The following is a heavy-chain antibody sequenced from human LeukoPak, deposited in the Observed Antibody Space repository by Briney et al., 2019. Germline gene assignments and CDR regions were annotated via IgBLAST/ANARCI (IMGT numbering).Heavy chain of an antibody. CDR2: INPNSGGT. D-gene: IGHD2-2*01. J-gene: IGHJ4*02. V-gene: IGHV1-2*02. CDR1: GYTFTGYY. CDR3: ARAGAVPAPFDY. Sequence: ASVTVSCKASGYTFTGYYMHWVRQAPGQGLEGMGWINPNSGGTNYAQKFQGRVTMTRDTSIRTAYMELSRLRSDDPAVYFCARAGAVPAPFDYWGEGTLVTVSS.